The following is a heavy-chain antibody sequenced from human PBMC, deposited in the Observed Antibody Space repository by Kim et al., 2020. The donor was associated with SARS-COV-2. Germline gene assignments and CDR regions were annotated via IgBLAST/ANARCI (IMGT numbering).Heavy chain of an antibody. Sequence: ASVKVSCRASGYEFTRDFITWVRQAPGQGLEWVGRINPYNGHTNYIQKLQGRVTVTTDTSTSTSYMELRSLRSDDTAVYFCARDCHDSSGYYGHDYWGQGTLVTVSS. CDR2: INPYNGHT. CDR3: ARDCHDSSGYYGHDY. V-gene: IGHV1-18*04. CDR1: GYEFTRDF. J-gene: IGHJ4*02. D-gene: IGHD3-22*01.